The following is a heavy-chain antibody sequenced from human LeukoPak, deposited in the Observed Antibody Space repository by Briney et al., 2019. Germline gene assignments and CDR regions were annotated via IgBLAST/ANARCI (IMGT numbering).Heavy chain of an antibody. Sequence: SGTLSLTCTVSGGSISGYYWSWIRQPAGKGLEWIGRIYTSGSTNYNPSLKSRVTISVDKSKNQLSLKLSSVTAADSAVYYCAGRDYWGQGILVTVSS. V-gene: IGHV4-4*07. CDR3: AGRDY. CDR1: GGSISGYY. CDR2: IYTSGST. J-gene: IGHJ4*02.